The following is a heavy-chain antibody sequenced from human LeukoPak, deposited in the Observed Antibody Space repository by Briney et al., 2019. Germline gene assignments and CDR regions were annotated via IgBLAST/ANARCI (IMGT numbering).Heavy chain of an antibody. CDR3: ARVMGSTSVDY. CDR2: INTDGSST. Sequence: GGSLRLSCAASGFTFSSYWMHWVRQAPGKGLVWVSRINTDGSSTSYADSVKGRFTISRDDAKNTLYLQMNSLRADDTAVHYCARVMGSTSVDYWGQGTLVTVSS. V-gene: IGHV3-74*01. J-gene: IGHJ4*02. D-gene: IGHD2-2*01. CDR1: GFTFSSYW.